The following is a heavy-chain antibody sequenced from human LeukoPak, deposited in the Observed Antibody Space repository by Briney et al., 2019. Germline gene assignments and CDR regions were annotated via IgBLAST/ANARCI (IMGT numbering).Heavy chain of an antibody. D-gene: IGHD3-22*01. J-gene: IGHJ4*01. CDR2: IYCSGTT. V-gene: IGHV4-59*01. Sequence: SGSLSLTCTVSGCSISSYYWSWIRQPPGKGLEWIWFIYCSGTTYYNPSLKSRVTISVDTSKNQLYLKLSSVTAADTAVYYCARGGWNKFDYWGQGTMVTVSS. CDR1: GCSISSYY. CDR3: ARGGWNKFDY.